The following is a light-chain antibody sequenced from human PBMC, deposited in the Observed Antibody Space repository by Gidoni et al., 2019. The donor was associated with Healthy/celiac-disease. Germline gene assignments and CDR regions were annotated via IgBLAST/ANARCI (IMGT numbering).Light chain of an antibody. CDR1: QGFINY. Sequence: DIQLTQSPSSLSASVGDRVTITCRSSQGFINYLAWYQQKPGKVPKLLIYAASTLQSGVPARFSGSGSGTDFTLTISSLQAEYVATYCYQNGGTFGQXTKVEIK. V-gene: IGKV1-27*01. CDR3: QNGGT. J-gene: IGKJ1*01. CDR2: AAS.